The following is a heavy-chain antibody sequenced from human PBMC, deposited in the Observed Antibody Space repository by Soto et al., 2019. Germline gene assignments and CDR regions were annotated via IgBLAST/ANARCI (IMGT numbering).Heavy chain of an antibody. CDR2: INHSGST. CDR3: ARRGIAARRPADYYYMDV. CDR1: GGSFSGYY. D-gene: IGHD6-6*01. V-gene: IGHV4-34*01. J-gene: IGHJ6*03. Sequence: SETLSLTCAVYGGSFSGYYWSWIRQPPGKGLEWIGEINHSGSTNYNPSLKSRVTISVDTSKNQFSLKLSSVTAADTAVYYCARRGIAARRPADYYYMDVWAKGPRSPSP.